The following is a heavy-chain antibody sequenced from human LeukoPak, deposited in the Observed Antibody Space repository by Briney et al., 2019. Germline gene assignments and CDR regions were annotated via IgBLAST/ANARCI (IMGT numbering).Heavy chain of an antibody. V-gene: IGHV1-69*13. J-gene: IGHJ4*02. Sequence: ASVTVSCKASGGTFSSYAISWVRQAPGQGLEWMGGIIPIFGTANYAQKFQGRATITADESTGTAYMELSSLRSEDTAVYYCASSYYDYVWGSYSVSYYFDYWGQGTLVTVSS. CDR2: IIPIFGTA. D-gene: IGHD3-16*01. CDR1: GGTFSSYA. CDR3: ASSYYDYVWGSYSVSYYFDY.